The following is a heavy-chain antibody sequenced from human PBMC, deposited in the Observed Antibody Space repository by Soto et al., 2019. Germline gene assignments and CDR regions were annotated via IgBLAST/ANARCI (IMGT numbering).Heavy chain of an antibody. V-gene: IGHV3-33*01. CDR3: VRDLGYDRTGYAAD. D-gene: IGHD3-22*01. CDR2: IWFDGSRR. CDR1: GFTFSSYG. Sequence: LRLSCAASGFTFSSYGFHWVRQAPGRGLEWVAVIWFDGSRRHYADSVKGRLTIFRDNSKNTLYLQMNDLRVEDTAVYYCVRDLGYDRTGYAADWGQGTQVTVSS. J-gene: IGHJ4*02.